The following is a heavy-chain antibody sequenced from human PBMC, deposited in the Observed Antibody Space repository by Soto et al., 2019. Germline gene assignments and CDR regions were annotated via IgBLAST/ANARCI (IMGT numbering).Heavy chain of an antibody. V-gene: IGHV4-39*02. CDR2: IYYSGST. D-gene: IGHD3-16*01. CDR1: GGSISSSSHF. CDR3: AREGGGAWFDP. Sequence: SETLSLTCTVSGGSISSSSHFWGWIRQPPGKGLEWIGSIYYSGSTYYNPSLKSRVTISVDSSKNQFSLKLNPVTAADTAVFYCAREGGGAWFDPWGQGTLVTVSS. J-gene: IGHJ5*02.